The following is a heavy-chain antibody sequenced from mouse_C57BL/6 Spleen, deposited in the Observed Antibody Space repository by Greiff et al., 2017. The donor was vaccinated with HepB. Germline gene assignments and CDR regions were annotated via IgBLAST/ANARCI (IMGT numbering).Heavy chain of an antibody. CDR2: INPNNGGT. CDR1: GYTFTDYH. D-gene: IGHD1-1*01. CDR3: SRGPYYYGSSYAMDY. J-gene: IGHJ4*01. Sequence: EVQLQQSGPELVKPGASVKIPCKASGYTFTDYHMDWVKQSHGKSLEWIGDINPNNGGTIYNQKFKGKATLTVDKSSSTAYMELRSLTSEDTAVYYCSRGPYYYGSSYAMDYWGQGTSVTVSS. V-gene: IGHV1-18*01.